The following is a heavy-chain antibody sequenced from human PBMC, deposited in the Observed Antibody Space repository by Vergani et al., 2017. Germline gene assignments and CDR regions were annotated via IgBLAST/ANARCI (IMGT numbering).Heavy chain of an antibody. CDR1: GFTFSSYW. CDR3: ASWRNYDILT. D-gene: IGHD3-9*01. CDR2: ISSSSTFI. J-gene: IGHJ5*02. Sequence: VQLVESGGGVVQPGRSLRLSCAASGFTFSSYWMSWVRQAPGKGLEWVSYISSSSTFIYYADSVKGRFTISRDNAKNSLFLQMNSLRVEDTAVYYCASWRNYDILTWGQGTLVTVYS. V-gene: IGHV3-21*01.